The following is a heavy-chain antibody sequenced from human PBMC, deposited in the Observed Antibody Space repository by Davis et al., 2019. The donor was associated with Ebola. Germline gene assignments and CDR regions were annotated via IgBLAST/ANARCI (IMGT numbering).Heavy chain of an antibody. J-gene: IGHJ6*02. CDR2: ISSSSSYI. Sequence: PGGSLRLSCAASGFTFSSYSMNWVRQAPGKGLEWVSSISSSSSYIYYADSVKGRFTISRDNAKNTLYLQMNSLRAEDTAVYYCARGHSSSYYYYYGMDVWGQGTTVTVSS. D-gene: IGHD6-6*01. CDR3: ARGHSSSYYYYYGMDV. V-gene: IGHV3-21*01. CDR1: GFTFSSYS.